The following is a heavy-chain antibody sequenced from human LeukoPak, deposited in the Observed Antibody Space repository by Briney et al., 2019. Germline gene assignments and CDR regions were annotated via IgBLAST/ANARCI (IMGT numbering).Heavy chain of an antibody. Sequence: PSETLSLTCTVSGGSTSSYYWSWIRQPPGKGLEWIGYIYYSGSTNYNPSLKSRVTISVDTSKNQFSLKLSSVTAADTAVYYCARDQRDGYTKRAYYYYYMDVWGKGTTVTVSS. D-gene: IGHD5-24*01. CDR1: GGSTSSYY. CDR3: ARDQRDGYTKRAYYYYYMDV. J-gene: IGHJ6*03. V-gene: IGHV4-59*01. CDR2: IYYSGST.